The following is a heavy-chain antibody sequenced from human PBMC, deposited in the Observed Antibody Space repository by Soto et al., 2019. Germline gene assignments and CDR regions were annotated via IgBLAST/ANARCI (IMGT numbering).Heavy chain of an antibody. V-gene: IGHV1-3*05. J-gene: IGHJ5*02. CDR2: INAGNGNT. Sequence: QVQLVQSGAEEKKPGASVKVSCEASGYTFTSDAMHWVRQAPGQRLEWMGWINAGNGNTKYSQKFQGRVTITRDTSATTAYMERSSLRSEDTAVYYCARSSGVYDLLAWGQGTLFTVSS. CDR1: GYTFTSDA. CDR3: ARSSGVYDLLA. D-gene: IGHD3-9*01.